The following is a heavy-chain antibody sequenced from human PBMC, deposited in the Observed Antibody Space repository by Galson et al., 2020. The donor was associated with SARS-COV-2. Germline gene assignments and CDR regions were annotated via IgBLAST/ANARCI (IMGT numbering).Heavy chain of an antibody. CDR2: LHYGTAT. CDR3: GRYDPLWRFGP. D-gene: IGHD1-1*01. Sequence: SETLSLTCTVSGASITSTCYFWSRPRPRPGQGLEWLGYLHYGTATFYNPSFAGRLIISGYTSKSPFYLTLTSVTAADTAVYYCGRYDPLWRFGPWGQGTLVIVSS. CDR1: GASITSTCYF. V-gene: IGHV4-31*03. J-gene: IGHJ5*02.